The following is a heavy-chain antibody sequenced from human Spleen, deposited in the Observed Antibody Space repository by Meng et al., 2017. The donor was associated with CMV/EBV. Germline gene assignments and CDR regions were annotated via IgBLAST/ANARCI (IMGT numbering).Heavy chain of an antibody. J-gene: IGHJ4*02. CDR1: GDSFSSSRYY. Sequence: QVQLEESGPELVKPSGTLSLTCTVSGDSFSSSRYYWGWIRQPPGKGLEWIGSIYYSGSTFYNPSLKSRVTISVDTSKNQFSLKLISVTAADTAVYYCARDWLLLHYFDYWGQGTLVTVSS. V-gene: IGHV4-39*07. CDR2: IYYSGST. D-gene: IGHD3-9*01. CDR3: ARDWLLLHYFDY.